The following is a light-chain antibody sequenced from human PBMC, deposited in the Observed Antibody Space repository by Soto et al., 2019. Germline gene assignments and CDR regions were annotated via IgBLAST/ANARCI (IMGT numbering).Light chain of an antibody. CDR3: QQGGNWPVT. J-gene: IGKJ5*01. CDR1: QDVGTY. Sequence: VLTQSPVTLSLSPGERATLSCRASQDVGTYVAWYQVRGGQAPRLLISGASKRSTGIPDRINGGGSGADFILTINRLESGDYAVYFCQQGGNWPVTFGQGTRVEIK. V-gene: IGKV3D-11*01. CDR2: GAS.